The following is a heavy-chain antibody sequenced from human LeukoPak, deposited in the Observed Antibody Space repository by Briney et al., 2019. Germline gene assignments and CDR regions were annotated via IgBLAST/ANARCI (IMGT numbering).Heavy chain of an antibody. V-gene: IGHV3-21*01. CDR1: GFTFSSYS. CDR3: ASVLRYFDWLFFDY. J-gene: IGHJ4*02. Sequence: GGSLRLSCAASGFTFSSYSMNWVRQAPGKGLEWVSSISSSSSYIYYADSVKGRFTISRDNAKNSLYLQMNSLRAEDTAVYYCASVLRYFDWLFFDYWGQGTLVTVSS. CDR2: ISSSSSYI. D-gene: IGHD3-9*01.